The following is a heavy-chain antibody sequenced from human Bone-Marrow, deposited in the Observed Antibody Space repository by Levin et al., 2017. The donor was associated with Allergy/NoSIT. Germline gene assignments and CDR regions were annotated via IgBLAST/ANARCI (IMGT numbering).Heavy chain of an antibody. CDR3: ARTAVAGTGAYCPYGMDG. Sequence: SVKVSCKASGGTFSSYAISWVRQAPGQGLEWMGGIIPIFGTANYAQKFQGRVTITADESTSTAYMELSSLRSEDTAVYYCARTAVAGTGAYCPYGMDGWGQGTTVTVSS. J-gene: IGHJ6*02. V-gene: IGHV1-69*13. CDR2: IIPIFGTA. D-gene: IGHD6-19*01. CDR1: GGTFSSYA.